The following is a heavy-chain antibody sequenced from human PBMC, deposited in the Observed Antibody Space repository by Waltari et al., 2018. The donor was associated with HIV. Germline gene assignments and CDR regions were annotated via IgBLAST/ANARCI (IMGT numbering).Heavy chain of an antibody. CDR2: INHSGST. CDR3: ARVNKGAVAGNNFDY. D-gene: IGHD6-19*01. J-gene: IGHJ4*02. V-gene: IGHV4-34*01. Sequence: QVQLQQWGAGLLKPSETLSLTCAGYGASFSGYYWTWIRQPPGKGLEWIGEINHSGSTNYNPSLKSRVTISVDTSKNQFSLKLSSVTAADTAVYYCARVNKGAVAGNNFDYWGQGTLVTVSS. CDR1: GASFSGYY.